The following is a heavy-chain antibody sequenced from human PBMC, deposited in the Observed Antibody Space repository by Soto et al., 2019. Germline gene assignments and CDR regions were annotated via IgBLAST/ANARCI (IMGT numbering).Heavy chain of an antibody. CDR1: GFSLSTRGVG. Sequence: QITLKESGPTLVKPTQTLTLTCTCSGFSLSTRGVGVGWIRQPPGKALEWLALIYWDDDKRYSPSLKSRLTITSDTSENQMVLTLTNMDPVDTATYYCAHYDYGGLVYWGQGALVTVSS. CDR3: AHYDYGGLVY. CDR2: IYWDDDK. J-gene: IGHJ4*02. D-gene: IGHD4-17*01. V-gene: IGHV2-5*02.